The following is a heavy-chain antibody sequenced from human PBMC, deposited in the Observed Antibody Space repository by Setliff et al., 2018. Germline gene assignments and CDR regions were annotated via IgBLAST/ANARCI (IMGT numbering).Heavy chain of an antibody. CDR3: ARAGGGSSFTAYYYYYYMDV. J-gene: IGHJ6*03. CDR2: IYTSGST. Sequence: PSETLSLTCTVSGGSISSYYWSWIRQPAGKGLEWIGRIYTSGSTNYNPSLKSRVTMSVDTSKNQFSLKLSSVTAADTAVYYCARAGGGSSFTAYYYYYYMDVWGKGTTVTVSS. CDR1: GGSISSYY. V-gene: IGHV4-4*07. D-gene: IGHD6-13*01.